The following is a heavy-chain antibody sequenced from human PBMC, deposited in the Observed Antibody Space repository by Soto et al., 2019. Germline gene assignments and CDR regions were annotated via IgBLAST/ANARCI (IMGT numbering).Heavy chain of an antibody. CDR2: IIPIFGTA. V-gene: IGHV1-69*12. CDR3: ARELATVVTGWFDP. Sequence: QVQLVQSGAEVKKPGSSVKVSCKASGGTFSSYAISWVRQAPGQGLEWMGGIIPIFGTANYAQKFQGRVTIXAXESXSTADMELSSLRSEDTAVYYCARELATVVTGWFDPWGQGTLVTVSS. J-gene: IGHJ5*02. D-gene: IGHD4-17*01. CDR1: GGTFSSYA.